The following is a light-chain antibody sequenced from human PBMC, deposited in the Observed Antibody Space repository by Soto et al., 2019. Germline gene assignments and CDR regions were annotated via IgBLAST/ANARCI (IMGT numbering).Light chain of an antibody. CDR2: DAS. CDR3: QQYGSSPQT. Sequence: EIVLTQSPGTLSLSPGERATLSCRASQSVSSSFLAWYQQKPGQAPRLLIYDASSRATGIPDRFSGSGSGTDFPLTISRLEPEDFAVYYCQQYGSSPQTFGQGTKVEIK. CDR1: QSVSSSF. J-gene: IGKJ1*01. V-gene: IGKV3-20*01.